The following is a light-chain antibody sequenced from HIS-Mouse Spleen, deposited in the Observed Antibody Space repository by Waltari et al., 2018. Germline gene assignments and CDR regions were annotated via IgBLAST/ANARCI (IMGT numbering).Light chain of an antibody. Sequence: QSALTQPASVSGSPGQSITISCHGTSSDVGSYHLVSWYQQHPGKAPKLMIYEGSKRPSGVSNRFSGSKSGNTASLTISGLQAEDEADYYCCSYAGSSTFWVFSGGTKLTVL. V-gene: IGLV2-23*03. CDR3: CSYAGSSTFWV. CDR2: EGS. J-gene: IGLJ3*02. CDR1: SSDVGSYHL.